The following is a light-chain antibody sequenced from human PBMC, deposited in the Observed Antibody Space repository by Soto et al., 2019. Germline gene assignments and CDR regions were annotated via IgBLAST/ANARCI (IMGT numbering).Light chain of an antibody. CDR1: QTIDTY. CDR2: AAS. J-gene: IGKJ2*01. Sequence: DSNMTQPPSSLSASVGDIVTITCRTSQTIDTYINRYQQNPGKAPKLLIYAASTSQNGVTSRIRGSGSGTCFTLTISSLQPEDFATYYCQQGTGLPYTFGQGTKLEIK. CDR3: QQGTGLPYT. V-gene: IGKV1-39*01.